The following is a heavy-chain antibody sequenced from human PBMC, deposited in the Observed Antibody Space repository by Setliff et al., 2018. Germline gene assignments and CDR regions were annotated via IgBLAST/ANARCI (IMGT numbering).Heavy chain of an antibody. D-gene: IGHD2-21*02. CDR1: GYTFRTSA. V-gene: IGHV7-4-1*02. CDR3: ARASRFGTAIYKGDYYMDV. Sequence: ASVKVSCKASGYTFRTSAMTWMRQAPGQGLEYMGWINTNTGNPSYAQGFTGRFVFSLDTSVSTAYLQISSLKPEDTGVYYCARASRFGTAIYKGDYYMDVWGNGTTVTVSS. J-gene: IGHJ6*03. CDR2: INTNTGNP.